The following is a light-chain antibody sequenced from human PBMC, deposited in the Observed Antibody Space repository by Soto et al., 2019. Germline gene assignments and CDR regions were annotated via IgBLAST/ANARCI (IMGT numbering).Light chain of an antibody. CDR3: QLYGSSPRT. J-gene: IGKJ1*01. Sequence: EIVLTQSPGTLSLSPGERATLSCRARQSVSSSYLAWYQQKPGQAPRLLIYGASSRATGIPDRFSGSGSGTDFTLTISRLEPEDFAVYYCQLYGSSPRTFGQGTKV. CDR2: GAS. V-gene: IGKV3-20*01. CDR1: QSVSSSY.